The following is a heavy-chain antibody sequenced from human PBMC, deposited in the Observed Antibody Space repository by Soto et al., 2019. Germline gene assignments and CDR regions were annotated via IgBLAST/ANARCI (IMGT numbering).Heavy chain of an antibody. CDR3: ALRQTGSFFDY. V-gene: IGHV3-23*01. D-gene: IGHD3-10*01. CDR2: IGASGAGT. CDR1: GFTFSTYA. J-gene: IGHJ4*02. Sequence: PGGSLRLACAASGFTFSTYAMRWVRQAPGKGLEWVSGIGASGAGTYYAESVKGRFTISRDNSKNTLHLQMNSLRAEDTAVYYCALRQTGSFFDYWGQGTLVTVSS.